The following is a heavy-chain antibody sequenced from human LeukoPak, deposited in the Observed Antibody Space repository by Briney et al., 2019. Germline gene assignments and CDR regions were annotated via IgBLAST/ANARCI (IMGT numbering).Heavy chain of an antibody. CDR2: IIPMFGTA. Sequence: SVKVSCKASGGTFSSYAISWVRQAPGQGLEWMGGIIPMFGTANYAQKFQGRVTITADESTSTAYMELSSLRSEDTAVYYCARWSRDGYNPGAFDIWGQGTMVTVSS. J-gene: IGHJ3*02. CDR3: ARWSRDGYNPGAFDI. V-gene: IGHV1-69*01. CDR1: GGTFSSYA. D-gene: IGHD5-24*01.